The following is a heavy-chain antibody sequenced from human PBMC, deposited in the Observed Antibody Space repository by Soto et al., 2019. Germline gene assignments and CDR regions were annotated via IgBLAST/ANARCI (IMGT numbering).Heavy chain of an antibody. CDR3: ARDLGGFCNDTGCYSRDY. V-gene: IGHV1-3*01. CDR1: GYNFADYA. Sequence: GASVKVSCKASGYNFADYAIYWVRRAPGQRLEWLGWIHHNPKYAQNFQDRHNITWDTSANTAYMELNSLRFEDTAMYYCARDLGGFCNDTGCYSRDYWG. D-gene: IGHD2-15*01. CDR2: IHHNP. J-gene: IGHJ4*01.